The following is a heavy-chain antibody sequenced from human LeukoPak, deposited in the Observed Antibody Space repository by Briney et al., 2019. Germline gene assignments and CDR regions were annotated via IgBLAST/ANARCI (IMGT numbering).Heavy chain of an antibody. CDR1: GFTVSSNY. CDR3: ASTSDLLYYFDS. Sequence: GGSLRLSCAASGFTVSSNYMSWVRQAPGKGLEWVSVSYTGGNTHYADSVKGRFTLSRDNSKNTVYLQMNSLRVEDTAMYYCASTSDLLYYFDSWGQGTLVTVSS. V-gene: IGHV3-66*01. CDR2: SYTGGNT. J-gene: IGHJ4*02.